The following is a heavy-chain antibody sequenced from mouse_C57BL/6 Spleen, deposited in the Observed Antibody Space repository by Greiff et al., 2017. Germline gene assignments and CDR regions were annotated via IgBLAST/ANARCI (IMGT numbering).Heavy chain of an antibody. D-gene: IGHD1-1*01. J-gene: IGHJ1*03. CDR1: GYTFTSYW. V-gene: IGHV1-64*01. CDR3: ARRYGSSLSYWYFDV. CDR2: IHPNSGST. Sequence: VQLQQPGAELVKPGASVKLSCKASGYTFTSYWMHWVKQRPGQGLEWIGMIHPNSGSTNYNEKFKSKATLTVDKSSSTAYMQLSSLTSEDSAVYYCARRYGSSLSYWYFDVWGTGTTVTVSS.